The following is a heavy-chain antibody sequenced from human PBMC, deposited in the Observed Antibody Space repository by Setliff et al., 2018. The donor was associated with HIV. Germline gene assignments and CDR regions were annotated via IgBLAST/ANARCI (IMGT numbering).Heavy chain of an antibody. J-gene: IGHJ4*02. Sequence: GGSLRLSCAASGFTFSGSAMHWVRQAPGKGLEWVAFIRYDGSNKYYADSVKGRFTISRDNSKNTLYLQMNSLRAEDTAVYYCAKDRYYESSGSPFDYWGQGTLVTVSS. V-gene: IGHV3-30*02. CDR2: IRYDGSNK. CDR1: GFTFSGSA. D-gene: IGHD3-22*01. CDR3: AKDRYYESSGSPFDY.